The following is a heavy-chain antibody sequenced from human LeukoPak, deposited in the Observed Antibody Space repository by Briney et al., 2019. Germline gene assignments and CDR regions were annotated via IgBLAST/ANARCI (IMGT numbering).Heavy chain of an antibody. Sequence: SETLSLTCTVSGGSISGYYWHWIRQPPGKGLEWIGTIYYSGSTHYNPSLKSRITISVDMSKNQFSLKLSSVTAADTAVYYCARSSGSYRTPVHWGQGTLVTVSS. V-gene: IGHV4-39*01. D-gene: IGHD3-10*01. J-gene: IGHJ4*02. CDR1: GGSISGYY. CDR3: ARSSGSYRTPVH. CDR2: IYYSGST.